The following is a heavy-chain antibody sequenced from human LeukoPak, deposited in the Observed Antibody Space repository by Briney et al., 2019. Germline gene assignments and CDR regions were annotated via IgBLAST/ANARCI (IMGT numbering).Heavy chain of an antibody. J-gene: IGHJ4*02. V-gene: IGHV3-30*18. D-gene: IGHD6-13*01. CDR3: AKEGAAGGKMQFCFDY. CDR1: GFTFSSYG. CDR2: ISDDGTTR. Sequence: PGGSLRLSCAASGFTFSSYGKHWVRQAPGKGLEWVAVISDDGTTRYYADSVKGRFTISRDNFKNTLYLEMNSLRAEDTAVYYCAKEGAAGGKMQFCFDYWGQGTLVTVSS.